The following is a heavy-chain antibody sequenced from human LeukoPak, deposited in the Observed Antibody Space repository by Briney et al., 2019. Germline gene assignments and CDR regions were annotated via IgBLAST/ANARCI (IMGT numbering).Heavy chain of an antibody. CDR2: ISGSGDGT. V-gene: IGHV3-23*01. D-gene: IGHD2-15*01. CDR3: ARGPRFYCSGGSRYSSSGNTLDY. CDR1: GFTFSTYA. J-gene: IGHJ4*02. Sequence: GGSLRLSCAASGFTFSTYAMSWVRQIPGKGLEWVSAISGSGDGTYYADSVKGRFTISRDNAKNTLYLQMNSLRAEDTAVYYCARGPRFYCSGGSRYSSSGNTLDYWGQGTLVTVSS.